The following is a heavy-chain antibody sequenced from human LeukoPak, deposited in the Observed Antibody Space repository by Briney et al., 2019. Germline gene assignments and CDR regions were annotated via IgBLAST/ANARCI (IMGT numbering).Heavy chain of an antibody. V-gene: IGHV3-11*01. CDR3: AKGRGSYSSSWTDV. J-gene: IGHJ6*02. CDR1: GFTFSDYY. Sequence: GGSLRLSCAASGFTFSDYYMSWIRQAPGKGLEWVSYISSYRHNTIYYADSVKGRFTISRDNANKSLYLQMNSLRADDTAVYYCAKGRGSYSSSWTDVWGQGTTVTVSS. D-gene: IGHD6-13*01. CDR2: ISSYRHNTI.